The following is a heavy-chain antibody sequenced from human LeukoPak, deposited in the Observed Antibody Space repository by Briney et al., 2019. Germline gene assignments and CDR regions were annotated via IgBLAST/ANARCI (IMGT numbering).Heavy chain of an antibody. CDR2: ISGSGSRT. J-gene: IGHJ4*02. D-gene: IGHD1-1*01. Sequence: GGTLRLSCETSGFTFSHYAMSWVRQTPGKGLEWVSAISGSGSRTYYADSVKARFTVSRDNSKNILYLQMHSLTVEDTAIYFCAKDYNAFDVWGQGTLVTVSS. CDR3: AKDYNAFDV. CDR1: GFTFSHYA. V-gene: IGHV3-23*01.